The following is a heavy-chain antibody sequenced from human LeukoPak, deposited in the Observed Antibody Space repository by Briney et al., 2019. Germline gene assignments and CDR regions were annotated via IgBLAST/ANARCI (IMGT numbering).Heavy chain of an antibody. J-gene: IGHJ4*02. V-gene: IGHV3-64D*09. CDR3: VKDDSYYYDSSGRDS. Sequence: SGGSLRLSCSASGFTFSSYIMHWARQAPGKGLEYVSAITSNGYTTYYADSVKGRVTISRDNSKNTLYLQISSLRAEDTAVYYCVKDDSYYYDSSGRDSWGQGTLVTVSS. CDR2: ITSNGYTT. CDR1: GFTFSSYI. D-gene: IGHD3-22*01.